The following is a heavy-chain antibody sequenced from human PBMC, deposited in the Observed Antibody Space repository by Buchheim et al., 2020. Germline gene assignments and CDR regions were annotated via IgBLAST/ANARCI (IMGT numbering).Heavy chain of an antibody. J-gene: IGHJ4*02. CDR2: ISSSGSTI. V-gene: IGHV3-48*03. D-gene: IGHD6-19*01. CDR3: ARDGAVAGLDY. CDR1: GFTFSSYE. Sequence: EVQLVESGGGLVQPGGSLRLSCAASGFTFSSYEMNWVRQAPGKGLEWVSYISSSGSTIYYADYVKGRFTISRDNDKNSPYLQIDSLRAEDTAVYYCARDGAVAGLDYWGQGTL.